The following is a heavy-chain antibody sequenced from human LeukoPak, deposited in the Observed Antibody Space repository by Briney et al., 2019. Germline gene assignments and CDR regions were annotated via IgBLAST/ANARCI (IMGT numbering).Heavy chain of an antibody. D-gene: IGHD2-21*01. CDR2: LSGSGAGT. CDR1: GFTFSDYA. Sequence: GGSLRLSCAASGFTFSDYALGWVRQAPGRGLEWVATLSGSGAGTYYSDSVQGRFTISRDNAKNSLYLQMNSLRAEDTAVYYCARESGPCGGDCYSGWTDYWGQGTLVTVSS. J-gene: IGHJ4*02. V-gene: IGHV3-23*01. CDR3: ARESGPCGGDCYSGWTDY.